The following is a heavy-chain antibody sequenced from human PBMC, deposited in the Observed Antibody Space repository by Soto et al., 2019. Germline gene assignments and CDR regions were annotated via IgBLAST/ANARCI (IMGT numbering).Heavy chain of an antibody. V-gene: IGHV3-7*01. J-gene: IGHJ3*01. CDR3: ARDYGGESLNPYDAIDL. CDR2: IKQDGSEV. D-gene: IGHD3-10*01. CDR1: RFTFSSYW. Sequence: GGSLRLSCAASRFTFSSYWMSWVRQAPGKGLEWVANIKQDGSEVYYVDSVKGRFTIARDNGKKSLYLQMNSLRADDTAVYYCARDYGGESLNPYDAIDLWGQGTMVTGSS.